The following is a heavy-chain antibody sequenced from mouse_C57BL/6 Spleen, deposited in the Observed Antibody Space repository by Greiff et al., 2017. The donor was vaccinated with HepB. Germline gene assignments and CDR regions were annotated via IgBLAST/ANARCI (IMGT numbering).Heavy chain of an antibody. CDR2: IYPRDGST. Sequence: QVQLQQSGPELVKPGASVKLSCKASGYTFTSYDINWVKQRPGQGLEWIGWIYPRDGSTKYNEKFKGKATLTVDTSSSTAYMELYSLTSEDAAVYFCARPGTAAWFAYWGQGTLVTVSA. CDR3: ARPGTAAWFAY. V-gene: IGHV1-85*01. D-gene: IGHD4-1*01. J-gene: IGHJ3*01. CDR1: GYTFTSYD.